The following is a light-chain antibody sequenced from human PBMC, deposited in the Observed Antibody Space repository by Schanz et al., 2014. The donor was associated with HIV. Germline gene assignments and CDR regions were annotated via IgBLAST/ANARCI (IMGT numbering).Light chain of an antibody. CDR3: QSYDSSLRASV. Sequence: QSVLTQPPSVSGAPGQRITISCTGSSSTIGAGYDVHWYQQVPGTAPKLLIYENNHRPSGVPDRISGSRSATSASLAITGLQAEDEADYYCQSYDSSLRASVFGGGTKLTVL. J-gene: IGLJ2*01. CDR2: ENN. CDR1: SSTIGAGYD. V-gene: IGLV1-40*01.